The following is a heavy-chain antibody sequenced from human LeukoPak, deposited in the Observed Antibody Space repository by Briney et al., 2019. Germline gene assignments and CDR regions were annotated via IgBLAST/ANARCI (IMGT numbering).Heavy chain of an antibody. CDR3: AREYYGSGSYSSRYSDY. Sequence: PSETLSLTCTVSGGSISSYYWSWIRQPPGKGLEWIGYIYYSGSTNYNPSLKSRVTISVDTSKNQFSLKLSSVTAADTAVYYCAREYYGSGSYSSRYSDYWGQGTLVTVSS. V-gene: IGHV4-59*08. CDR2: IYYSGST. CDR1: GGSISSYY. D-gene: IGHD3-10*01. J-gene: IGHJ4*02.